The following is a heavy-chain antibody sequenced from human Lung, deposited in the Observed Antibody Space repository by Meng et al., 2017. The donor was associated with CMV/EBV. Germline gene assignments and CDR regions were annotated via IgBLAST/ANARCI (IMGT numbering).Heavy chain of an antibody. CDR2: IYWDDDK. D-gene: IGHD1-14*01. Sequence: QIPLKELGPPLVTPTQTLTLTCTFSGFSLSTSEVGVGWIRQPPGKALEWLAVIYWDDDKRYSPSLKSRLTITKDTSKNQVVLTLTNMDPVDTATYYCALFTGSWFDPWGQGTLVTVSS. J-gene: IGHJ5*02. CDR3: ALFTGSWFDP. CDR1: GFSLSTSEVG. V-gene: IGHV2-5*02.